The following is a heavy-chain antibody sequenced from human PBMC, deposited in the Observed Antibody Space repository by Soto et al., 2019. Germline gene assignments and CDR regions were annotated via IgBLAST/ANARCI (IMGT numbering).Heavy chain of an antibody. V-gene: IGHV3-30-3*01. CDR2: ISYQGGNSK. D-gene: IGHD6-19*01. Sequence: HPGGSLRLSCAASGFTFSSYAMHWVRQAPGKGLEWVAVISYQGGNSKYYADSVKGRFSISRDNSKSTLYLQLNSLRSEDTAVYYCATESIAVEAGMDVWGQGTTVTVSS. CDR3: ATESIAVEAGMDV. J-gene: IGHJ6*02. CDR1: GFTFSSYA.